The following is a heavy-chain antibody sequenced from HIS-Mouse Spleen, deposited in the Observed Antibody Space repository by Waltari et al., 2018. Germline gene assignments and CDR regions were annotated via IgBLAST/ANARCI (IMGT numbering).Heavy chain of an antibody. J-gene: IGHJ4*02. D-gene: IGHD5-12*01. CDR3: ARADSGYDLGYYFDY. Sequence: GSLRLSCAASGFTFSDYYMSWIRQAPGKGLEWVSYISSSGSTIYYADSVKGRFTITRDNAKNSLYLQMNSLRAEDTAVYYCARADSGYDLGYYFDYWGQGTLVTVSS. CDR2: ISSSGSTI. CDR1: GFTFSDYY. V-gene: IGHV3-11*01.